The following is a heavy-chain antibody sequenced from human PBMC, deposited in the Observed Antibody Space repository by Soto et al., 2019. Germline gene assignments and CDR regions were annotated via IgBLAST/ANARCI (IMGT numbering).Heavy chain of an antibody. CDR2: IYSSGRT. CDR3: ARMGLHLGELSRNWFDP. J-gene: IGHJ5*02. V-gene: IGHV4-31*03. CDR1: GGSINSDEFY. D-gene: IGHD3-16*02. Sequence: QVQLQESGPGLVKPSQTLSLTCSLSGGSINSDEFYWTWIRQSPGKGLEWIGYIYSSGRTHYNPSIKGRINISLDTSNNLLSLRLSSVTAADTAVYYCARMGLHLGELSRNWFDPWGRGTLVTVSS.